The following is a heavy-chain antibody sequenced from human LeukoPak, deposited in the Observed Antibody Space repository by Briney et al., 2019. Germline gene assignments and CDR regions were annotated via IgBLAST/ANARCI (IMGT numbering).Heavy chain of an antibody. CDR1: GYTLTELS. CDR3: ARDPGEGWFDP. CDR2: FDPEDGET. J-gene: IGHJ5*02. Sequence: ASVKVSCKVSGYTLTELSMHWVRQAPGKGLEWMGGFDPEDGETIYAQKFQGRVTITTDESTSTAYMELSSLRSEDTAVYYCARDPGEGWFDPWGQGTLVTVSS. V-gene: IGHV1-24*01.